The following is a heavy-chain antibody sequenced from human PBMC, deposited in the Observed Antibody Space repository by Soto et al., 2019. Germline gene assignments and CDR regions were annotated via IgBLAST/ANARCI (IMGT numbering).Heavy chain of an antibody. CDR3: ARELAVAGPSGYYYDTDV. D-gene: IGHD6-19*01. Sequence: ASVKVSCKASGYTFTSYGIIWVRQAPGQGLEWMGWISAYNGNTNYAQKLQGRVTMTTDTSTSTAYMELRSLRSDDTAVYYCARELAVAGPSGYYYDTDVRGLGTTHTVST. CDR2: ISAYNGNT. J-gene: IGHJ6*01. V-gene: IGHV1-18*04. CDR1: GYTFTSYG.